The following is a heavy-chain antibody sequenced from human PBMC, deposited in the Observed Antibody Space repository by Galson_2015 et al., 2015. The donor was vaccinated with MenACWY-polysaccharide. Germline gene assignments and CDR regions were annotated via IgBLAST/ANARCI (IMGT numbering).Heavy chain of an antibody. CDR3: ARDLRGSSLVGDH. CDR1: GFTFSKYH. CDR2: ISSSSSYI. V-gene: IGHV3-21*01. D-gene: IGHD6-13*01. Sequence: SLRLSCAASGFTFSKYHMNWVRQAPGKGLEWVSCISSSSSYIYYADSVKGRFTISRDNAKNSVYLQMNSLRAEDTAVYYCARDLRGSSLVGDHWGQGTLVTVSS. J-gene: IGHJ4*02.